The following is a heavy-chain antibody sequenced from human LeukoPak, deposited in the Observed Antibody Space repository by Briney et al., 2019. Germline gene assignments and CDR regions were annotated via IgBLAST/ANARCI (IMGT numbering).Heavy chain of an antibody. J-gene: IGHJ6*03. D-gene: IGHD3-3*01. Sequence: PGGSLRLSCAASGFTFSSYSMNWVRQAPGKGLEWVSSISSSSSYIYYADSVKGRFTISRDNAKNSLYLQMNSLRAEDTAVYYCARDYDFWSGYDYYYYMDVWGKGTTVTVSS. CDR1: GFTFSSYS. V-gene: IGHV3-21*01. CDR3: ARDYDFWSGYDYYYYMDV. CDR2: ISSSSSYI.